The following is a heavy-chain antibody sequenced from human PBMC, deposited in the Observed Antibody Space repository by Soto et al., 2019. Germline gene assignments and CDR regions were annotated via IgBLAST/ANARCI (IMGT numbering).Heavy chain of an antibody. CDR1: GDSISSYY. CDR3: AGGGDYDILTGYYTESYYFDY. CDR2: IYYSGST. Sequence: PSETLYLTCTVSGDSISSYYWSWIRQPPGKGLEWIGYIYYSGSTNYNPSLKSRVTISVDTSKNHFSLKLSSVTAADTAVYYCAGGGDYDILTGYYTESYYFDYWGQGTLVTVSS. D-gene: IGHD3-9*01. J-gene: IGHJ4*02. V-gene: IGHV4-59*01.